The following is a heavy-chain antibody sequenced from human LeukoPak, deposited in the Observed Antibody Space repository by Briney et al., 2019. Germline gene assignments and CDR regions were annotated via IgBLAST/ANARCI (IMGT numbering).Heavy chain of an antibody. D-gene: IGHD3-10*01. CDR2: ISSGGGTT. Sequence: PGGPLRLSCAASGFTFNSYEMNWVRQAPGKGLEWVSYISSGGGTTYYADSVKGRFTISRDNSKNTLYLQMNSLRAEDTAVYYCAKSLVLLWFGEFDYWGQGTLVTVSS. CDR1: GFTFNSYE. CDR3: AKSLVLLWFGEFDY. J-gene: IGHJ4*02. V-gene: IGHV3-23*01.